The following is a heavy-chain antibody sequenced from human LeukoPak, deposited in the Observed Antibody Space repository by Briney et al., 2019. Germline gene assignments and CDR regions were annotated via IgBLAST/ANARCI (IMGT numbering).Heavy chain of an antibody. CDR3: TTELDVRPNHY. J-gene: IGHJ4*02. D-gene: IGHD1-14*01. V-gene: IGHV3-15*01. CDR1: GLTFSNAW. Sequence: GSLRLSCAASGLTFSNAWMSWVRQAPGKGLEWVGRIKRKSDGGTTDYAAPVKGRFTISRDDSKNTLYLQMNSLKSEDTAVYYCTTELDVRPNHYWGQGTLVTVSS. CDR2: IKRKSDGGTT.